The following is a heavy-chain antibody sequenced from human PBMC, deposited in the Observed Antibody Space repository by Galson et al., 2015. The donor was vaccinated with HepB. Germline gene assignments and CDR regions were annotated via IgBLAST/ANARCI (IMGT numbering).Heavy chain of an antibody. CDR3: AKFVVVPAAEVYYYYYGMDV. V-gene: IGHV5-51*03. J-gene: IGHJ6*02. D-gene: IGHD2-2*01. Sequence: QSGAEVKKPGESLKISCKGSGYSCTSYWIGWVRQMPGKGLEWMGIIYPGDSDTRYSPSFQGRFTISRDNSKNTLYLQMNSLRAEDTAVYYCAKFVVVPAAEVYYYYYGMDVWGQGTTVTVPS. CDR2: IYPGDSDT. CDR1: GYSCTSYW.